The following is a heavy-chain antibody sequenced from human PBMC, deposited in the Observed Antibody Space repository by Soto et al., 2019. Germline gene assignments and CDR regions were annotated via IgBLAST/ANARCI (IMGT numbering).Heavy chain of an antibody. CDR3: VRTFDTITYYFDY. Sequence: RGSLTLSCAASEFSFRSYAMDWMRQAPGTGLERVAVISFDGNIIHYADSVKGRFIISRDNSKDTLYLQMHSLSGEDTAVYYCVRTFDTITYYFDYWGQGTLVTVSS. D-gene: IGHD3-9*01. J-gene: IGHJ4*02. CDR2: ISFDGNII. V-gene: IGHV3-30-3*01. CDR1: EFSFRSYA.